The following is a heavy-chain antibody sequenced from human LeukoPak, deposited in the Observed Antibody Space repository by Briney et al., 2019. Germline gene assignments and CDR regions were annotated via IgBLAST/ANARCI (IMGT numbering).Heavy chain of an antibody. CDR3: TTGSSGWYFDY. CDR1: GFTVSSNY. CDR2: IYSGGST. Sequence: GGSLRLSCAASGFTVSSNYMSWVRQAPGKGLEWVSVIYSGGSTYYADSVKGRFTISRDNSKNTLYLQMNSLRAEDTAVYYCTTGSSGWYFDYWGQGTLVTVSS. J-gene: IGHJ4*02. V-gene: IGHV3-53*01. D-gene: IGHD6-19*01.